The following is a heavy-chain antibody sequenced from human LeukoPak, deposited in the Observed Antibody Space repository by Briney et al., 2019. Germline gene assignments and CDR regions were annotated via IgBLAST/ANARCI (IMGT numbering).Heavy chain of an antibody. CDR2: ISAYNGNT. V-gene: IGHV1-18*01. Sequence: AAVKLSCKASGYTFTRCGISGVGQAPGQGLEWMGWISAYNGNTNYAQKLQGRVTMTTDTSTSTAYMELRSLRSDDTAVYYCARDISVVPAAIRSDYWGQGTLVTVSS. CDR1: GYTFTRCG. D-gene: IGHD2-2*01. CDR3: ARDISVVPAAIRSDY. J-gene: IGHJ4*02.